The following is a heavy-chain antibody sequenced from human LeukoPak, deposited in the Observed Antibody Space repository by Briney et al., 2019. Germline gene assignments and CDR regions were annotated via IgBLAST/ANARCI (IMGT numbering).Heavy chain of an antibody. Sequence: GGSLRLSCEASGFTFSSQGMRGARQAPARGLEWVAVIWYDGSNKYYADSVKGRFTISRDNSKNTLYLQVNSLRAEDTAVYYCARDGTGSNSGWYIHWGQGALVTVSS. CDR3: ARDGTGSNSGWYIH. D-gene: IGHD6-19*01. CDR2: IWYDGSNK. J-gene: IGHJ4*02. V-gene: IGHV3-33*01. CDR1: GFTFSSQG.